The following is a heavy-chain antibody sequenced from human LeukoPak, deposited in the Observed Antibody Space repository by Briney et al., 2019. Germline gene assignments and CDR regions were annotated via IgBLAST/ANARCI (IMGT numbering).Heavy chain of an antibody. CDR2: IYYSGST. J-gene: IGHJ4*02. CDR3: ARESSTSGVDY. Sequence: SETLSLTCTVSGSSISSYYWSWIRQPPGKGLEWIGYIYYSGSTNYNPSLKSRVPISVDTSKNQFSLKLSSVTAADTAVYYCARESSTSGVDYWGQGTLVTVSS. V-gene: IGHV4-59*01. D-gene: IGHD2-2*01. CDR1: GSSISSYY.